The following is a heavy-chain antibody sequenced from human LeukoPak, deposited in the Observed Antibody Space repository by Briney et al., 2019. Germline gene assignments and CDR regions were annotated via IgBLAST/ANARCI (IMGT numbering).Heavy chain of an antibody. Sequence: HPGGPLRLSCAASGFTFISYWMHWVRQDPGKGLVWVSRINSDGRSTDYADSVKGRFTISRDNAKNTLYLQMNSLRVEDTAVYYCARDRIGTYYYGMDVWGQGTTVTVSS. D-gene: IGHD1-1*01. CDR2: INSDGRST. CDR3: ARDRIGTYYYGMDV. V-gene: IGHV3-74*01. CDR1: GFTFISYW. J-gene: IGHJ6*02.